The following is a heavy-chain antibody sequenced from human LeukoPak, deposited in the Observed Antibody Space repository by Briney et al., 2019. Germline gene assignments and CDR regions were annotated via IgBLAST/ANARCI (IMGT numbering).Heavy chain of an antibody. V-gene: IGHV3-66*04. J-gene: IGHJ5*02. CDR3: AKHLWNIVVVPFDP. CDR2: IYSGGST. CDR1: GFTVSSNY. Sequence: PGGSLRLSCAASGFTVSSNYMSWVRQAPGKGLEWVSVIYSGGSTYYADSVKGRFTISRDNSKNTLYLQMNSLRAEDTAVYYCAKHLWNIVVVPFDPWGQGTLVTVSS. D-gene: IGHD2-2*01.